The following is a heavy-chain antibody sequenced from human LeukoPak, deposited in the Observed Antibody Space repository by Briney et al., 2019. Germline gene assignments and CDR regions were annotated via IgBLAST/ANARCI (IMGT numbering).Heavy chain of an antibody. D-gene: IGHD3-3*02. CDR1: GDSVSSNSVA. CDR2: TYYRSKWYN. J-gene: IGHJ3*02. Sequence: RSQTLSLTCAISGDSVSSNSVAWNWIRQSPSRGLEWLGRTYYRSKWYNAYAVSVKSRITITPDTSKNQFSLQLNSVTPEDTAVYYCARELGSFDIWGQGTKVTVSS. V-gene: IGHV6-1*01. CDR3: ARELGSFDI.